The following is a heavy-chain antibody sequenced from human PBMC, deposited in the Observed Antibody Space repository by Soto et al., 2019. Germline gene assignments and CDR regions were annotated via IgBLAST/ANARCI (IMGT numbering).Heavy chain of an antibody. V-gene: IGHV1-18*01. Sequence: GQGLEWTGRISAYNGNTNYAQKLQGRVTMTTDTSTSTAYMELRSLRSDDTAVYYCARVVGALGHWFDPWGQGTLVTVSS. CDR2: ISAYNGNT. D-gene: IGHD1-26*01. J-gene: IGHJ5*02. CDR3: ARVVGALGHWFDP.